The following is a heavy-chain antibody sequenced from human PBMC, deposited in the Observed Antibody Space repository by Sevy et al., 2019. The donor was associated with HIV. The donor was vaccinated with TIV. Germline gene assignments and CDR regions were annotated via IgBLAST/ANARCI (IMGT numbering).Heavy chain of an antibody. Sequence: GGSLRLSCAVSGFTLTNEFFSWVRQAPGKGLEWVAVVYSGGATYYADSVKGRFTISRDKSKNTLYLQMKSLRVGDTAVYYCAIVGYCRGGTCFSGFYYAMDVWGQGTTVTVSS. CDR3: AIVGYCRGGTCFSGFYYAMDV. D-gene: IGHD2-15*01. J-gene: IGHJ6*02. V-gene: IGHV3-53*01. CDR2: VYSGGAT. CDR1: GFTLTNEF.